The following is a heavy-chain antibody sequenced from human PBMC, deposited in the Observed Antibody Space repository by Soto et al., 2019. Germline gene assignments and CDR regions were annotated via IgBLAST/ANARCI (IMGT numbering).Heavy chain of an antibody. V-gene: IGHV1-69*06. CDR3: ARGPRDRDAFSL. Sequence: QVQLVQSGAEVKKPGSSVKVSCKASGGNFNNYAISWVRQAPAQGLQWMGGIIPIIDTTHYAQKLQGRVTVSADRGRTTVYMELTGLTSYDSATYFCARGPRDRDAFSLWGQGTVVTVSS. J-gene: IGHJ3*01. CDR1: GGNFNNYA. D-gene: IGHD2-21*01. CDR2: IIPIIDTT.